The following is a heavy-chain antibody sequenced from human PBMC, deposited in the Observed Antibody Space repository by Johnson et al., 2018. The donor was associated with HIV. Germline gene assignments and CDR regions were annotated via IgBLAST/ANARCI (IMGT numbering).Heavy chain of an antibody. V-gene: IGHV3-30*03. J-gene: IGHJ3*01. CDR2: ISYEGSNK. Sequence: VQLLESGGGLVQPGGSLRLSCAASGFSFSSHGMHWVRQAPGKGLEWVAVISYEGSNKYYAESVKGRFTISRDNSDNTLCFETGTLRGEEMALSYCARCLHCSGGIGDSSLTYSFDVWGQGTMVTVTS. D-gene: IGHD2-15*01. CDR3: ARCLHCSGGIGDSSLTYSFDV. CDR1: GFSFSSHG.